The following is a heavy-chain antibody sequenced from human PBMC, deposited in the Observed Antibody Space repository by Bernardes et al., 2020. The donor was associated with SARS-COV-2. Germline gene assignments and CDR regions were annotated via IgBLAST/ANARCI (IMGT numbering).Heavy chain of an antibody. Sequence: GGSLRLSCVGSGFIFTTYSMSWVRQAPGKGLEWLLFISSRGDTIHDADSVRGRFTVSRDDAKNSVYLQMNSLRAEDTAVYYCARGWRENSVDYWGQGALVTVSS. J-gene: IGHJ4*02. CDR2: ISSRGDTI. CDR1: GFIFTTYS. CDR3: ARGWRENSVDY. D-gene: IGHD1-7*01. V-gene: IGHV3-48*01.